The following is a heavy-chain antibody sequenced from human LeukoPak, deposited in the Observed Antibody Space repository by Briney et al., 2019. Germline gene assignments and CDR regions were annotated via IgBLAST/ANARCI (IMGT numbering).Heavy chain of an antibody. V-gene: IGHV4-30-2*01. CDR3: ARGAPTYYFYSSGSSLPAVAFDI. J-gene: IGHJ3*02. Sequence: PSETLSLTCAVSGGSISSGGYSWSWIRQPPGKGLEWIGYIYHSGSTYYNPSLKSRVTISVGRSKNQFSLKLSSVTAAATAVYFFARGAPTYYFYSSGSSLPAVAFDIGGQGTMVTVSS. CDR1: GGSISSGGYS. D-gene: IGHD3-22*01. CDR2: IYHSGST.